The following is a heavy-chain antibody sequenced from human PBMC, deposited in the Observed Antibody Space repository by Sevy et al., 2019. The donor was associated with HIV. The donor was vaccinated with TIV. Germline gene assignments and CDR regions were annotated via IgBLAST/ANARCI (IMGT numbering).Heavy chain of an antibody. CDR3: ASHYYDSTGYYYPLDY. Sequence: GGSLRLSCTASGFTFSSYAMYWVRQAPGKGLEWVAVISYDGNNKDYADSVKGRFTISRDNFWNTLYLQMNSLRAEDTAVYYCASHYYDSTGYYYPLDYWGQGTLVTVSS. CDR2: ISYDGNNK. J-gene: IGHJ4*02. V-gene: IGHV3-30*04. D-gene: IGHD3-22*01. CDR1: GFTFSSYA.